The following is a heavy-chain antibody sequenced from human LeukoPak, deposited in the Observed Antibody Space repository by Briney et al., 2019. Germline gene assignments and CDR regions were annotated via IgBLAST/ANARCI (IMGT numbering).Heavy chain of an antibody. CDR1: GFTFSSYA. Sequence: GGSLRLSCAASGFTFSSYAMHWVRQAPGKGLEWVTFIRYDGNNKYYADSVKGRFTISRDNAKNSLYLQMNSLRAEDTAVYYCARKPYYYDSSGYGHFDYWGQGTLVTVSS. V-gene: IGHV3-30*02. D-gene: IGHD3-22*01. CDR3: ARKPYYYDSSGYGHFDY. J-gene: IGHJ4*02. CDR2: IRYDGNNK.